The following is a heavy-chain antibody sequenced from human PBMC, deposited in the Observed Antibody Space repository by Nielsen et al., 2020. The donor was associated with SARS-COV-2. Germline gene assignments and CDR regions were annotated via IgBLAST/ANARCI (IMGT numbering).Heavy chain of an antibody. CDR3: VRDLPQYYYDSSGYYPTFDY. J-gene: IGHJ4*02. V-gene: IGHV1-8*01. Sequence: ASVKVSCKASGYTFTSYDINWVRQATGQGLEWMGWMNPNSGNTGYAQKFQGRVTMTRNTSISTAYMELSSLRSEDTAVYYRVRDLPQYYYDSSGYYPTFDYWGQGTLVTVSS. CDR2: MNPNSGNT. D-gene: IGHD3-22*01. CDR1: GYTFTSYD.